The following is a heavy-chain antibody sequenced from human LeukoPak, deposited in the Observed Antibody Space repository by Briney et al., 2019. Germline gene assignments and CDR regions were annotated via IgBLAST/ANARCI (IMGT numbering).Heavy chain of an antibody. J-gene: IGHJ4*02. Sequence: PGGSLRLSCAASGFTFSSYWVSWVRQAPGKGLEWVANIQHGGSEEYYVDSVKGRFTISRDNAKNSLYLQMNSLRAEDTAIYYCARVWGYCSNGACYTWDYWGQGTLVTVSS. D-gene: IGHD2-8*01. CDR3: ARVWGYCSNGACYTWDY. V-gene: IGHV3-7*05. CDR1: GFTFSSYW. CDR2: IQHGGSEE.